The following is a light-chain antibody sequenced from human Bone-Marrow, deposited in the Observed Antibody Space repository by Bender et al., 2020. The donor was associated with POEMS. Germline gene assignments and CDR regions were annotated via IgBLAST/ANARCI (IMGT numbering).Light chain of an antibody. V-gene: IGLV2-14*01. CDR1: SSDVGGSNY. Sequence: QSALTQPASVSGSPGQSSTISCTGTSSDVGGSNYVSWFQQLPGKAPKLLIHDVSNRPSGVSIRFSGSKSGNTASLTISGLQAEDEADYYCSSYTSSSTWVFGGGTKLTVL. J-gene: IGLJ3*02. CDR3: SSYTSSSTWV. CDR2: DVS.